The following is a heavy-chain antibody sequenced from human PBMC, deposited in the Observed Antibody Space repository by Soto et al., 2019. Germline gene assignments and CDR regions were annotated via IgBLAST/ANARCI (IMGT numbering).Heavy chain of an antibody. CDR1: GFTFSSYA. J-gene: IGHJ4*02. Sequence: PGGSLRLSCAASGFTFSSYAIHWVRQAPGKGLEWVAVISYDGINKYYADSVKGRFTISRDNSKNTLYLQMNSLRAEDTAVYYCARSKQPIYRGQGTMVNVSS. V-gene: IGHV3-30-3*01. CDR2: ISYDGINK. D-gene: IGHD1-1*01. CDR3: ARSKQPIY.